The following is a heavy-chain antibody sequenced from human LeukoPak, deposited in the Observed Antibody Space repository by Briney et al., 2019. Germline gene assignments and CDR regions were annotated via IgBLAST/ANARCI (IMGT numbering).Heavy chain of an antibody. CDR2: IKSKTDGGTT. V-gene: IGHV3-15*01. Sequence: GGSLRLSCTASGFSFSNAWMSWVPQAPGKGLEWVGRIKSKTDGGTTDYAAPVKGRFTISRDDSKTTLYLQMNSLKNDDTAVYYCTTWIGYWGQGTLVTVSS. CDR1: GFSFSNAW. J-gene: IGHJ4*02. CDR3: TTWIGY.